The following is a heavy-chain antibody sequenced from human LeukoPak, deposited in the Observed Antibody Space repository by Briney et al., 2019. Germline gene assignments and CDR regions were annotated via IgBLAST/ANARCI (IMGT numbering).Heavy chain of an antibody. CDR3: ARGGEIDIPNDY. CDR1: GYTFTSYA. J-gene: IGHJ4*02. V-gene: IGHV1-8*02. CDR2: MNPNSGNT. Sequence: ASVKVSCKASGYTFTSYAMNWVRQATGQGLEWMGWMNPNSGNTGYAQKFQGRVTMTRNTSISTAYMELSSLRSEDTAVYYCARGGEIDIPNDYWGQGTLVTVSS. D-gene: IGHD2-21*01.